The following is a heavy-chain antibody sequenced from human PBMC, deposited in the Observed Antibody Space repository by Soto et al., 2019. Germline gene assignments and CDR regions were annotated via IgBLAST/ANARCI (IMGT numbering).Heavy chain of an antibody. CDR3: ARDRGVGATNAKDY. CDR2: IWHDGTNE. D-gene: IGHD1-26*01. J-gene: IGHJ4*02. CDR1: GFKFDNFG. V-gene: IGHV3-33*08. Sequence: QVRLVESGGGVVQPGRSLRLSCAASGFKFDNFGMHWVRQAPGKVPEWVAVIWHDGTNEHYADSVKGRFTISRDNSKNTVYLQMNRLRGDDTAMYYCARDRGVGATNAKDYWGQGTRVTVSA.